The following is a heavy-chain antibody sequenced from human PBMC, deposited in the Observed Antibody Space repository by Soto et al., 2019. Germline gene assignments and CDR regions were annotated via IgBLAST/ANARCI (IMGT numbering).Heavy chain of an antibody. V-gene: IGHV4-30-4*01. J-gene: IGHJ5*02. CDR1: GGSISSGDYY. Sequence: SETLSLTCTVSGGSISSGDYYWSWIRQPPGKGLEWIGYIYYSGSTYYNPSLKSRVTISVGTSKNQFSLKLSSVTAADTAVYYCARAKWTRFNLYDFWSGPNWFDPWGQGTLVTVSS. CDR2: IYYSGST. D-gene: IGHD3-3*01. CDR3: ARAKWTRFNLYDFWSGPNWFDP.